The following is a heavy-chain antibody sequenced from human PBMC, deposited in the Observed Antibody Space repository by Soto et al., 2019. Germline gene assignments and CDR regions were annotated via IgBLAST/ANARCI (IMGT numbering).Heavy chain of an antibody. CDR2: IYYSGST. Sequence: QLQLQESGPGLVKPSETLSLTCTVSGGSISSSSYYWGWIRQPPGKGLEWIGSIYYSGSTYYNPSLKSRVTISVDTSKNQFSLKLSSVTAADTAVYYCARRTTTRFLEWLGSRNGMDVWGQGTTVTVSS. V-gene: IGHV4-39*01. D-gene: IGHD3-3*01. CDR1: GGSISSSSYY. CDR3: ARRTTTRFLEWLGSRNGMDV. J-gene: IGHJ6*02.